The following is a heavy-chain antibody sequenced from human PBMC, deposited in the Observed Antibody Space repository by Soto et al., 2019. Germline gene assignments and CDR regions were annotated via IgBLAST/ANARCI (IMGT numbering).Heavy chain of an antibody. D-gene: IGHD3-16*01. CDR2: IIPFFGTA. CDR1: GCPFSTFG. J-gene: IGHJ4*02. Sequence: ASVKVSCTTSGCPFSTFGICWARHAPGQGLEWMGGIIPFFGTAEYSQKFEDRITITADESTNTVYMDLRILTSEDTAIYYCARKAPRDAGDKYYYDFWGQGALVTVSS. CDR3: ARKAPRDAGDKYYYDF. V-gene: IGHV1-69*13.